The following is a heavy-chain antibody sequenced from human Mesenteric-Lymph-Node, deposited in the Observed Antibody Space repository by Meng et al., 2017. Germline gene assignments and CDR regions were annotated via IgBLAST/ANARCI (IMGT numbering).Heavy chain of an antibody. CDR2: TSGDASST. Sequence: GESLKISCAASGFTFSDYWIHWVRQVPGKGLVWVSRTSGDASSTNYADSVKGRFTISRDSSKNTVSLQMNSLSAEDTAVYYCAKDAGNVWFGEYYFDYWGQGTLVTVSS. CDR1: GFTFSDYW. J-gene: IGHJ4*02. V-gene: IGHV3-74*01. CDR3: AKDAGNVWFGEYYFDY. D-gene: IGHD3-10*01.